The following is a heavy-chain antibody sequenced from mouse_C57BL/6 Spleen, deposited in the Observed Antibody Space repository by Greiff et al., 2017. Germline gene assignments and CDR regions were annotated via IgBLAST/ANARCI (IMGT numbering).Heavy chain of an antibody. CDR2: IDPSNSYT. J-gene: IGHJ3*01. CDR3: ATIYFDYDSNWFAY. D-gene: IGHD2-4*01. CDR1: GYTFTSYR. V-gene: IGHV1-59*01. Sequence: VQLQQPGAELVRPGTSVKLSCKASGYTFTSYRMHWVKQRHGQGLEWIGVIDPSNSYTNYNQKFKGKATLTVDTSSSTAYLQLSSLISVNSAVYYFATIYFDYDSNWFAYWGQGTLVTVSA.